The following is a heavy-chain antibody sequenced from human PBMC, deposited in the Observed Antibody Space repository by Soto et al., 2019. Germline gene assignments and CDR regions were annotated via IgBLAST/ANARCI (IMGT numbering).Heavy chain of an antibody. CDR2: IWYDGSNK. Sequence: QVQLVESGGGVVQPGRSLRLSCAASGFTFSSYGMHWVRQAPGKGLEWVAVIWYDGSNKYYADSVKGRFTISRDNSKNALYLQMDSLRGEDTAVYYCARDLKPQLPEPDAFDIWGQGTMVTVSS. CDR3: ARDLKPQLPEPDAFDI. J-gene: IGHJ3*02. V-gene: IGHV3-33*01. CDR1: GFTFSSYG. D-gene: IGHD1-26*01.